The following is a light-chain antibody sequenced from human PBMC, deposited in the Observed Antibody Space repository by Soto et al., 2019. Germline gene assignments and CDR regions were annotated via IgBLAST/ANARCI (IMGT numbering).Light chain of an antibody. V-gene: IGKV3-15*01. CDR3: QQYNKWPAIT. Sequence: EIVLTQSPGTLSLSPGERATLSCRASQSVRSNLAWYQQKPGQAPRLLIYGASTRATDIPARFSGSGSGTEFTLTISSLQSEDFVVYYCQQYNKWPAITFGQGTRLEIK. CDR1: QSVRSN. CDR2: GAS. J-gene: IGKJ5*01.